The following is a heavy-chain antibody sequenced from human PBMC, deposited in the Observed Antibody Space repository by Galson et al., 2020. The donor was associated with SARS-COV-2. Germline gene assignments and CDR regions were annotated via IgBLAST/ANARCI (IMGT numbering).Heavy chain of an antibody. CDR3: ARPNSGSYPSYFDY. V-gene: IGHV3-30*04. CDR2: ISYDGSNK. D-gene: IGHD1-26*01. Sequence: GESLKISCAASGFTFSSYAMHWVRQAPGKGLEWVAVISYDGSNKYYADSVKGRFTISRDNSKNTLYLQMNSLRAEDTAVYYCARPNSGSYPSYFDYWGQGILVTVSS. CDR1: GFTFSSYA. J-gene: IGHJ4*02.